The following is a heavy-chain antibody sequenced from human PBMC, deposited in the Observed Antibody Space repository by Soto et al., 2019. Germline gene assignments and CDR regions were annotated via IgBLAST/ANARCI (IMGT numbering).Heavy chain of an antibody. V-gene: IGHV3-23*01. CDR2: ISCCGGST. CDR1: GFNFKKFA. Sequence: VHLLESGGGVVQPGGSLRLSCVASGFNFKKFAMSWVRQAPGEGLEWVSGISCCGGSTSYADSVKGRFSIARDDSTNTLSLQMNNRRVEDTAQYYCAKADGEQWLLPHLDKWGQGTLVTVS. D-gene: IGHD6-19*01. CDR3: AKADGEQWLLPHLDK. J-gene: IGHJ4*02.